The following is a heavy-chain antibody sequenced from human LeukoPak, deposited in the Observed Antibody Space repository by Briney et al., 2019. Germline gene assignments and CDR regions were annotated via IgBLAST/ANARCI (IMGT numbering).Heavy chain of an antibody. CDR3: AIWGDLDAFDI. CDR1: GFTFSSYW. V-gene: IGHV3-7*01. CDR2: IKQDGSEK. Sequence: GGSLRLSCAASGFTFSSYWMSWVRQAPGKGLEWVANIKQDGSEKYYVDSVKGRFTISRDNAKNSLYLQMNSLRAEDTAVYYCAIWGDLDAFDIWGQGTMVTVSS. D-gene: IGHD3-16*01. J-gene: IGHJ3*02.